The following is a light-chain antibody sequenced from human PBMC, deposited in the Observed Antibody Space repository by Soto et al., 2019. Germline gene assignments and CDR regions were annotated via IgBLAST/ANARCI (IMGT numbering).Light chain of an antibody. V-gene: IGKV2-30*01. Sequence: DIVLTQSPPSLPVTLGQSASISCTSSQSLVYTDGNTYLHWFQQRPGQSPRRLIYKVSNRGSGVPDRFSGSGSGTDFTLKISRVEAEDVGIYYCMQGTHWPWTFGQGTKVDIK. CDR3: MQGTHWPWT. J-gene: IGKJ1*01. CDR1: QSLVYTDGNTY. CDR2: KVS.